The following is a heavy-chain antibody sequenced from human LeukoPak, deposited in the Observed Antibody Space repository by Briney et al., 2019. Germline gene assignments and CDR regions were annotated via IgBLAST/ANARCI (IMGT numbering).Heavy chain of an antibody. D-gene: IGHD1-26*01. CDR1: GFTFSKAW. CDR2: ISSSGTTI. Sequence: GSLRLSCTASGFTFSKAWMSWVRQAPGKGLEWVSYISSSGTTISYAQSVKGRFTITRDNAQNSLTLHMNTLRADDTAVYYCAKDGGTHFDHWGQGTLVTVSS. J-gene: IGHJ4*02. CDR3: AKDGGTHFDH. V-gene: IGHV3-48*01.